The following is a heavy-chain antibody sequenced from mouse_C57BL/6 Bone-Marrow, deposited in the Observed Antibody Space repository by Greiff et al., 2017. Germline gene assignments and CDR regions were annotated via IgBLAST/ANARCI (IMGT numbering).Heavy chain of an antibody. Sequence: EVQLQQSGAELVRPGASVKLSCTASGFNIKDDYMHWVQPRPDQGLEWIGWIDPENGDPEYASKFQGKATITVDTSSNTAYLQLSSLTSEDTAVYYCTRIAYWGQGTLVTVSA. CDR1: GFNIKDDY. J-gene: IGHJ3*01. CDR2: IDPENGDP. V-gene: IGHV14-4*01. CDR3: TRIAY.